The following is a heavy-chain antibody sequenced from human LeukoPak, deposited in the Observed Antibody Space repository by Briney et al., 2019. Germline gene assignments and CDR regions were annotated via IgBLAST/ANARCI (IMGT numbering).Heavy chain of an antibody. J-gene: IGHJ4*02. D-gene: IGHD5-12*01. Sequence: PGGSLRLSCAASGFTFANYAMTWVRQAPGKGLQWVSAITGSGGSTYYADSVKGRFTISRDNSKNTLYLRMNSLRAEDTAVYYCATLPRGPTGYVGYGGEDHWGLGALVTVSS. V-gene: IGHV3-23*01. CDR1: GFTFANYA. CDR2: ITGSGGST. CDR3: ATLPRGPTGYVGYGGEDH.